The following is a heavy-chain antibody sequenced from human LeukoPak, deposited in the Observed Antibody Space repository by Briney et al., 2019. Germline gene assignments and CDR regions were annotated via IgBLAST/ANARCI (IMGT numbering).Heavy chain of an antibody. Sequence: PGGSLRLSCAASGFTFSRYSINWVRQAPGKGLEWVSLISVYGNSIYYADSIRGRFTISRDNAKNSLYLQMNSLRAEDTAVYYCARDMETVTTIDYWGQGTLVSVSS. V-gene: IGHV3-21*01. J-gene: IGHJ4*02. CDR1: GFTFSRYS. CDR3: ARDMETVTTIDY. CDR2: ISVYGNSI. D-gene: IGHD4-11*01.